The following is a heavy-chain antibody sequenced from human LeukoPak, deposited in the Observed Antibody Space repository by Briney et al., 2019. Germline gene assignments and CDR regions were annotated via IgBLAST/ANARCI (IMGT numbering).Heavy chain of an antibody. CDR2: ISPSGGST. V-gene: IGHV1-46*01. J-gene: IGHJ4*02. D-gene: IGHD3-10*01. Sequence: ASVKVSCKASGYTFTSYYMHWVRQAPGQGLEWMGIISPSGGSTSYAQKFQGRVTMTRDTSTSTVYMELSSLRSEDTAVYYCARDHGYYYGSGSYYPGGCDYWGQGTLVTVSS. CDR1: GYTFTSYY. CDR3: ARDHGYYYGSGSYYPGGCDY.